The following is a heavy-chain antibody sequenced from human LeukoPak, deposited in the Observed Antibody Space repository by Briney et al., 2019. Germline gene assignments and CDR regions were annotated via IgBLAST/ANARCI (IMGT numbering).Heavy chain of an antibody. CDR1: GFTFSSYW. J-gene: IGHJ4*02. CDR2: INSDGSST. D-gene: IGHD3-10*01. V-gene: IGHV3-74*01. Sequence: GGSLRLSCAASGFTFSSYWMHWVRQAPGKGLVWVSRINSDGSSTSYADSVKGRFTISRDNAKNTVFLQMSSLRAEDTALYYCARATYYYGSGSYYAGAQSYWGQGTLVTVSS. CDR3: ARATYYYGSGSYYAGAQSY.